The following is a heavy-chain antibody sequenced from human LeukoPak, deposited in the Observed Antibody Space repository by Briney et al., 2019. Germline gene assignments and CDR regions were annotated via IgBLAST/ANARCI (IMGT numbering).Heavy chain of an antibody. CDR2: ISGSSTYI. J-gene: IGHJ4*02. Sequence: GESLRLSCAASGFPFSTSNMAWVRQAPEKGLEWVSSISGSSTYIYYSESVKGRFTISRDNAKNSLSLQMDSLRVEGTAVYYCAGESLNWGRGTLVTVSS. CDR1: GFPFSTSN. V-gene: IGHV3-21*01. CDR3: AGESLN.